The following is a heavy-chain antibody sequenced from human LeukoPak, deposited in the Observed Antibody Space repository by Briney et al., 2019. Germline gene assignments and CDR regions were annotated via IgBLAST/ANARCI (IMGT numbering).Heavy chain of an antibody. CDR1: GGSITANY. Sequence: SETLSLTCTVSGGSITANYWNWIRQPAGKGLEWIGRIHYTGVTNSNPSLRSRLTMSADTSNHRVSLQLSSVPGADTAVYYFARDTGLERLGPQFDFWGRGILVTVSS. V-gene: IGHV4-4*07. J-gene: IGHJ4*02. CDR3: ARDTGLERLGPQFDF. D-gene: IGHD1-1*01. CDR2: IHYTGVT.